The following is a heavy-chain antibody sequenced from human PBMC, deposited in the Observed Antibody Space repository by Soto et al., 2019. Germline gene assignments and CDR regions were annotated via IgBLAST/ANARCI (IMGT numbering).Heavy chain of an antibody. Sequence: PGGSLRLSCSASGFTFSDYYMSWIRQAPGKGLEWVSYISSSSSYTNYADSVRGRFTISRDNAKNSLYLQMNSLRAEDTAVYYCARFGLDSRYCSGGSCYGPADKLYYFDYWGQGTLVSVSS. V-gene: IGHV3-11*03. J-gene: IGHJ4*02. D-gene: IGHD2-15*01. CDR1: GFTFSDYY. CDR3: ARFGLDSRYCSGGSCYGPADKLYYFDY. CDR2: ISSSSSYT.